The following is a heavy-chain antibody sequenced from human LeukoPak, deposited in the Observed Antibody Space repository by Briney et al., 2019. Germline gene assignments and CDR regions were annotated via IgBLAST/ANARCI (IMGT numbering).Heavy chain of an antibody. V-gene: IGHV4-39*01. D-gene: IGHD1-26*01. J-gene: IGHJ4*02. CDR1: GGSISSSSYY. CDR2: IYYSGST. CDR3: ARRYRLQKWELGWYYFDY. Sequence: SETLSLTCTVSGGSISSSSYYWGWIRQPPGKGLEWIGNIYYSGSTYYNPSLKSRVTISVDTSKNQFSLKLSSVTAADTAVYYCARRYRLQKWELGWYYFDYWGQGTLVTVSS.